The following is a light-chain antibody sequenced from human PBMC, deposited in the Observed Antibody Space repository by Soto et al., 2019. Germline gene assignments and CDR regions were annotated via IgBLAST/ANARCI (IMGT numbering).Light chain of an antibody. CDR2: DVS. CDR1: SSDVGGYNY. CDR3: CSYAGSYGGV. J-gene: IGLJ2*01. V-gene: IGLV2-11*01. Sequence: QSALTQPRSVSGSPGQSVTISCTGTSSDVGGYNYVSWYQQHPGKAPKLMIYDVSKRPSGVPDRFSGSKSGNTASLTSSGLQAEDEADYYCCSYAGSYGGVFGRGTKLTVL.